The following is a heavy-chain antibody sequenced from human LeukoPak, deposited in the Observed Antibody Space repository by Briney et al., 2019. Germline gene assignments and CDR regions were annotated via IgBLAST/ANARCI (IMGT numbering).Heavy chain of an antibody. D-gene: IGHD3-22*01. J-gene: IGHJ6*02. CDR2: ISSSGSTI. V-gene: IGHV3-11*01. CDR3: AREGHYYDSSGYYETFGYGMDV. Sequence: PGGSLRLSCAASGFTFSDYYMSWIRQAPGKGLEWVSYISSSGSTIYYADSVKGRFTISRDNAKNSLYLQMNSLRAEDTAVYYCAREGHYYDSSGYYETFGYGMDVWGQGTTVTVSS. CDR1: GFTFSDYY.